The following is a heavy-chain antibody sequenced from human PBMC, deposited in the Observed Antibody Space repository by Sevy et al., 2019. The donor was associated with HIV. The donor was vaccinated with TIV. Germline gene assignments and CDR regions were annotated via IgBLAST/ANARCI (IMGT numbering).Heavy chain of an antibody. CDR1: GYTFTSYG. Sequence: ASVKVSCKASGYTFTSYGISWVRQAPGQGLEWMGWISAYNGNTNYAQKLQGRVTMTTDTSTSTAYMELRSLRSDDTAVYYCARGLSYYDFWSGYYTGIGGGNWFDPWGQGTLVTVSS. V-gene: IGHV1-18*01. CDR2: ISAYNGNT. CDR3: ARGLSYYDFWSGYYTGIGGGNWFDP. D-gene: IGHD3-3*01. J-gene: IGHJ5*02.